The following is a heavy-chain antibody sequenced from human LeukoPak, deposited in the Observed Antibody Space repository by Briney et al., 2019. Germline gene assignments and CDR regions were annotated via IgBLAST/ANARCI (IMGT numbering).Heavy chain of an antibody. CDR3: ARGPLEAPYYYDSGAFDI. V-gene: IGHV4-34*01. Sequence: SETLSLTCAVYGGSFSGYYWSWIRQPPGKGLEWIGEINHSGSTNHNPSLKSRVTISVDTSKNQFSLKLSSVTAADTAVYYCARGPLEAPYYYDSGAFDIWGQGTMVTVSS. CDR2: INHSGST. D-gene: IGHD3-22*01. CDR1: GGSFSGYY. J-gene: IGHJ3*02.